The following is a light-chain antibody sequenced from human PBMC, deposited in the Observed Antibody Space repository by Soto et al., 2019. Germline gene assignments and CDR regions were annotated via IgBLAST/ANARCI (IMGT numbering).Light chain of an antibody. CDR3: QQYGYSPIT. CDR1: QSVSSNY. Sequence: ERVMTQSPASLSVSPGEIFTLSCRAGQSVSSNYLAWYQQKPGQAPRLLIYGASSRATGIPDKFSGSGSGTDFTLTIDGLEPEDFAVYYCQQYGYSPITFGQGTRLEI. J-gene: IGKJ5*01. V-gene: IGKV3-20*01. CDR2: GAS.